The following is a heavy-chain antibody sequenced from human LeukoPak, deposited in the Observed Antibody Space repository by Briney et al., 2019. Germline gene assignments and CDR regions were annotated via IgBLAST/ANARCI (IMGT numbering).Heavy chain of an antibody. D-gene: IGHD3-9*01. CDR3: ARRLRYIDWLSRDYDYGMDV. CDR2: IYSGGST. Sequence: GGSLRLSCAASGFTLSRNYMSWVRQAPGKGLEWVSVIYSGGSTYYADSVKGRFTISRHNSKNTLYLQMNSLRAEDTAVYYCARRLRYIDWLSRDYDYGMDVWGQGATVTVSS. V-gene: IGHV3-53*04. J-gene: IGHJ6*02. CDR1: GFTLSRNY.